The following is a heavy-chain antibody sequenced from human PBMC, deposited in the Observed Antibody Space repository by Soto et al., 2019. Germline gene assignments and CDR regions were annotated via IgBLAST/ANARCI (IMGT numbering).Heavy chain of an antibody. V-gene: IGHV1-18*04. J-gene: IGHJ5*02. Sequence: EASVKVSCKASGYTFTSYGISWVRQAPGQGLEWMGWISAYNGNTNYAQKLQGRVTMTTDTSTSTAYMELSSLRSDDTAIYYCARMATFGSLNWFDPWGQGALVTVSS. CDR2: ISAYNGNT. CDR1: GYTFTSYG. CDR3: ARMATFGSLNWFDP. D-gene: IGHD3-16*01.